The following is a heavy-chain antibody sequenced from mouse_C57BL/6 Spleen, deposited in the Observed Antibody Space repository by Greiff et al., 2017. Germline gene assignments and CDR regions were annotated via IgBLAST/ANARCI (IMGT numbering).Heavy chain of an antibody. CDR3: ARSGDYSNPYAMDY. V-gene: IGHV1-26*01. CDR2: INPNNGGT. CDR1: GYTFTDYY. J-gene: IGHJ4*01. Sequence: VQLQQSGPELVKPGASVKISCKASGYTFTDYYMNWVKQSHGKSLEWIGDINPNNGGTSYNQKFKGKATLTVDKSSSTAYMELRSLTSEDSAVYYCARSGDYSNPYAMDYWGQGTSVTVSS. D-gene: IGHD2-5*01.